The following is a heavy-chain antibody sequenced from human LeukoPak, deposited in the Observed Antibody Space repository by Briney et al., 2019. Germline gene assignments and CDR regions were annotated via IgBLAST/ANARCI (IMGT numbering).Heavy chain of an antibody. Sequence: GGSPRLSCVVSGFTFNRCWMNWVRQAPGKGLEWVAHINPDGRDTYYVDSVKGRFTISRDNAQNSVYLQMNSLRVEDTAVYYCTSWGDTTAEYFQRWGQGTLVTVSS. J-gene: IGHJ1*01. D-gene: IGHD2-21*02. V-gene: IGHV3-7*01. CDR1: GFTFNRCW. CDR3: TSWGDTTAEYFQR. CDR2: INPDGRDT.